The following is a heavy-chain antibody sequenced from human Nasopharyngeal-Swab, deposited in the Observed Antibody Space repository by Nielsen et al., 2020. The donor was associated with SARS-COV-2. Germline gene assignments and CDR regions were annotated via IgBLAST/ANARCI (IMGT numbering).Heavy chain of an antibody. CDR2: ISYDGSNK. J-gene: IGHJ4*02. Sequence: GESLKISCAASGFTFSTFGMHWVRQAPGKGLEWVALISYDGSNKYYADSVKGRFTISRDNSKNTLYLQMNSLRVDDTAVYYCARCSGSYWAPFDYWGQGTLVTASS. D-gene: IGHD1-26*01. V-gene: IGHV3-30*03. CDR1: GFTFSTFG. CDR3: ARCSGSYWAPFDY.